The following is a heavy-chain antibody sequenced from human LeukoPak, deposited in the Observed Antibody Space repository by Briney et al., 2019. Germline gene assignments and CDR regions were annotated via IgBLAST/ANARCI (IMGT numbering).Heavy chain of an antibody. CDR3: ARRKSSGWGYYFDY. J-gene: IGHJ4*02. CDR2: IFYSGNT. V-gene: IGHV4-59*08. CDR1: GGSISSYY. D-gene: IGHD6-19*01. Sequence: MSSETLSLTCTVSGGSISSYYWSWIRQPPGKGLEWIGYIFYSGNTNYNPSLKSRVTISVDTSKNQFSLKLSSVTAADTAVYYCARRKSSGWGYYFDYWGQGTLVTVSS.